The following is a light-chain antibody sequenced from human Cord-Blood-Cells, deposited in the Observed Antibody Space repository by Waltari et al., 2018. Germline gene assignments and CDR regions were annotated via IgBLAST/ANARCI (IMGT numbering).Light chain of an antibody. J-gene: IGKJ1*01. CDR2: EVS. CDR1: QSVLYSSNNKNY. V-gene: IGKV4-1*01. Sequence: DIVMTQSPDSLAVSLGERATINCKSSQSVLYSSNNKNYLAWYQQKPGQPPQLLIYEVSNRFSGVPDRFSGSGSGTDFTLTISSLQSEDFAVYYCQQYNNWPPWTFGQGTKVEIK. CDR3: QQYNNWPPWT.